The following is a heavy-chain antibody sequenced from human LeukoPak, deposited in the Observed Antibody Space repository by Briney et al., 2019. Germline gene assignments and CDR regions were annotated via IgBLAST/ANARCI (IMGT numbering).Heavy chain of an antibody. Sequence: PGGSLRLSCAASGYTFNDYTMHWVRQSPGKGLEWVSLITWSGDTFYVDSVKGRFTISRDNRKNALYLQMNSLRSEDTALYYCASEAQRYFHHWGQGTLVTVSS. J-gene: IGHJ1*01. CDR3: ASEAQRYFHH. CDR2: ITWSGDT. V-gene: IGHV3-43*01. CDR1: GYTFNDYT.